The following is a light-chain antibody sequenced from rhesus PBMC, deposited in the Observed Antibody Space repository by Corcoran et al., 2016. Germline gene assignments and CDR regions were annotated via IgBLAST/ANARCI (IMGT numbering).Light chain of an antibody. Sequence: DIQMTQSPSSLSASVGDTVTITCRASQSISSWLAWSQQKPGKAPKLLIYKASSLQSGVPSRFSGSGSGTEFTLTISSLQSEDFATYYCQQYSSSPFTFGPGTKLDIK. CDR1: QSISSW. V-gene: IGKV1-22*01. J-gene: IGKJ3*01. CDR3: QQYSSSPFT. CDR2: KAS.